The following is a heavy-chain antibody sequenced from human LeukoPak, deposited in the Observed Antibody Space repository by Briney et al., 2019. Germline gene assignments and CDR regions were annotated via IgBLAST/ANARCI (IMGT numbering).Heavy chain of an antibody. V-gene: IGHV4-59*01. CDR2: IYYSGST. D-gene: IGHD6-19*01. J-gene: IGHJ4*02. CDR3: ARLSSSGWYSFDY. CDR1: GGSISSYY. Sequence: SETLSLTCTVPGGSISSYYWSWIRQPPGKGLEWIGYIYYSGSTDYNPSLKSRVTISVDTSKNQFSLNLSSVTAADTAVYYCARLSSSGWYSFDYWGQGTLVTVSS.